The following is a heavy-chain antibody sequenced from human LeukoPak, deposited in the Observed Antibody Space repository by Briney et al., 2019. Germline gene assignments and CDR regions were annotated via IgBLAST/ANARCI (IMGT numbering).Heavy chain of an antibody. J-gene: IGHJ4*02. CDR2: ISWNSGSR. CDR1: GCTFDDYA. D-gene: IGHD6-19*01. CDR3: ASIAVAGSSSDY. V-gene: IGHV3-9*01. Sequence: PGRSLRLSCAASGCTFDDYAMHWVRQAPGKGLEWVSGISWNSGSRGYADSVKGRFTIARDNANNSLYLQMNSLRAEGTALYYCASIAVAGSSSDYWGQGALVTVSS.